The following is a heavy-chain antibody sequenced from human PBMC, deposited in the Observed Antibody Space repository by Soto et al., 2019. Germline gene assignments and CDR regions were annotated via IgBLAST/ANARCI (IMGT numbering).Heavy chain of an antibody. CDR1: GGSFSGYY. CDR2: INHSGST. Sequence: QVQLQQWGAGLLKPSETLSLTCAVYGGSFSGYYWSWIRQPPGKGLEWIGEINHSGSTNYYPSLNSRVTISVDTSNNPFSLKLSSVTAADTAVYYCARGWMGATTGWGQGALVTVSS. J-gene: IGHJ4*02. D-gene: IGHD1-26*01. CDR3: ARGWMGATTG. V-gene: IGHV4-34*01.